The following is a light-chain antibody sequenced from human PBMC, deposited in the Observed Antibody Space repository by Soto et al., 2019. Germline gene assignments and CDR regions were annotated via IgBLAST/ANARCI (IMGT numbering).Light chain of an antibody. CDR1: QSVSSK. V-gene: IGKV3-11*01. CDR3: HQRTNWPIT. Sequence: EIVLTQSPGTLSLSPGEGASLSCRASQSVSSKLAWYQQKRGQAPRLLIYDTSNRATGIPARFSGSGSGTDFTLTISSLEPEDFAVYYCHQRTNWPITFGQGTRLEIK. J-gene: IGKJ5*01. CDR2: DTS.